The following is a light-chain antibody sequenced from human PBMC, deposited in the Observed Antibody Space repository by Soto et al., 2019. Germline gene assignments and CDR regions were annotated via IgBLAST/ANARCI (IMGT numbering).Light chain of an antibody. CDR2: DVS. CDR3: CSYAGTYSPV. Sequence: QSVLTQPPSVSGSPGQSVTISCTGTSSDVGAYNFVSWYQQYPGKAPKLIIFDVSARPSGVPDRFSGSKSGNTASLTISGLRADDEADHYCCSYAGTYSPVLGGGTKLTVL. CDR1: SSDVGAYNF. V-gene: IGLV2-11*01. J-gene: IGLJ2*01.